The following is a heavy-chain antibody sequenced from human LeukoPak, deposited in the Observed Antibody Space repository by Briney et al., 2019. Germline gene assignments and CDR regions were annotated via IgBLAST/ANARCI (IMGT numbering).Heavy chain of an antibody. Sequence: ASVKVSCKASGYTFTGYYMHWVRQAPGQGLEWIGWINPNSGGTNYAQKFQGRVTMTRDTSISTAYMELSRLRSDDTAVYYCARGKTYYYDSSGLNGVDYWGQGTLVTVSS. J-gene: IGHJ4*02. CDR2: INPNSGGT. D-gene: IGHD3-22*01. CDR3: ARGKTYYYDSSGLNGVDY. CDR1: GYTFTGYY. V-gene: IGHV1-2*02.